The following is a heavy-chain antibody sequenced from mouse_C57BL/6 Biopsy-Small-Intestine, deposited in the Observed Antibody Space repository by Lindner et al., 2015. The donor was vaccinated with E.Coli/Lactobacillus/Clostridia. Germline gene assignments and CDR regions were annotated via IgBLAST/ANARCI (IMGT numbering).Heavy chain of an antibody. CDR2: INPTTGGA. Sequence: VQLQESGPELVKPGASVKISCKTSGYSFTGYYMNWVKQSPDKSLEWIGEINPTTGGATYNQKFKVKATLTVDKSSSTAYMQLKSLTSEDSAVYYCARSHAEGDYWGQGTTLTVSS. J-gene: IGHJ2*01. V-gene: IGHV1-42*01. CDR1: GYSFTGYY. CDR3: ARSHAEGDY.